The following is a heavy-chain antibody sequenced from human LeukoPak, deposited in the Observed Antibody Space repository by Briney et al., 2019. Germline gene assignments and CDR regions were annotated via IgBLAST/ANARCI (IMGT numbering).Heavy chain of an antibody. CDR1: GFTFSSYA. Sequence: PGGSLRLSCTASGFTFSSYALSWVRQAPGKGLEWVPFLIGSGCTTYYADSVKGRFTISSDNSKNSLYLQMNSLSAEDTAVYYCAKKNVAGAGGSGYFDFWGQGTLVTVSS. CDR2: LIGSGCTT. J-gene: IGHJ4*02. CDR3: AKKNVAGAGGSGYFDF. V-gene: IGHV3-23*01. D-gene: IGHD3-3*01.